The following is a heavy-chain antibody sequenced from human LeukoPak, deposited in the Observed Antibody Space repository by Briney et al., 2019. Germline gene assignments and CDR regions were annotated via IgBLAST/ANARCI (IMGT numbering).Heavy chain of an antibody. V-gene: IGHV3-23*01. CDR2: ISGSGGST. D-gene: IGHD5-18*01. J-gene: IGHJ4*02. Sequence: GASVKVSCKASGYTFTSYGISWVRQAPGKGLEWVSAISGSGGSTYYADSVKGRFTISRDNSKNTLYLQMNSLRAEDTAVYYCAKDGYSYGYSYFDYWGQGTLVTVSS. CDR3: AKDGYSYGYSYFDY. CDR1: GYTFTSYG.